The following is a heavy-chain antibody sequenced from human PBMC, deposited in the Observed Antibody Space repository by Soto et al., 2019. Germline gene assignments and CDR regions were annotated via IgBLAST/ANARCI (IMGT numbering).Heavy chain of an antibody. Sequence: SETLSLTCTVSGGSISSGGYYWSWIRQHPGKGLEWIGYIYYSGSTYYNPSLKSRVTISVDTSKNQFSLKLSSVTAADTAVYYCARESVGSLTPYQNDAFDIWGQGTMVTVSS. CDR1: GGSISSGGYY. V-gene: IGHV4-31*03. D-gene: IGHD3-10*01. J-gene: IGHJ3*02. CDR2: IYYSGST. CDR3: ARESVGSLTPYQNDAFDI.